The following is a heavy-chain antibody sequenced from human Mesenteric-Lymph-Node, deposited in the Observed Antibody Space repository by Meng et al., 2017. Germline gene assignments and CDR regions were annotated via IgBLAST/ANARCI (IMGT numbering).Heavy chain of an antibody. CDR3: ARDYGSGSYPLYYYYSMDV. D-gene: IGHD3-10*01. J-gene: IGHJ6*02. CDR2: ISSSGSTI. Sequence: GESLKISCAASGFTFSDYYMSWIRQAPGKGLEWVSYISSSGSTIYYADSVKGRFTISRDNAKNSLYLQMNSLRAEDAAVYYCARDYGSGSYPLYYYYSMDVWGQGTTVTVSS. CDR1: GFTFSDYY. V-gene: IGHV3-11*01.